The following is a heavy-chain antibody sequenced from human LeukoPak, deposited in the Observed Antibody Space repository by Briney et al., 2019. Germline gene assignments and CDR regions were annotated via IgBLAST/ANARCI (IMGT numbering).Heavy chain of an antibody. CDR1: RFTFSSYA. D-gene: IGHD1-26*01. J-gene: IGHJ4*02. CDR3: AKSVSSGTYSYFDY. CDR2: ISGSGGST. Sequence: GGSLRLSCAASRFTFSSYAMSWVREAPGKGPEWVSGISGSGGSTYYADSAKGRFTFSRDNSKNTLYLQMNSLRAEDTAVYYGAKSVSSGTYSYFDYWGQGTLVTVSS. V-gene: IGHV3-23*01.